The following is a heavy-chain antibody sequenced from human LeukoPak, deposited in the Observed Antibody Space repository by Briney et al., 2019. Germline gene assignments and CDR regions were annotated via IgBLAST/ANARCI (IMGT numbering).Heavy chain of an antibody. V-gene: IGHV4-31*03. Sequence: PSQTLSLTCTVSGGSISSGGYYWSWIRQHQGKGLEWIGYIYYSGSTYYNPSLKSRVTISVDTSKNQFSLKLSSVTAADTAVYYCARDNGDWLGWFDPWGQGTLVTVSS. CDR3: ARDNGDWLGWFDP. J-gene: IGHJ5*02. D-gene: IGHD3-9*01. CDR2: IYYSGST. CDR1: GGSISSGGYY.